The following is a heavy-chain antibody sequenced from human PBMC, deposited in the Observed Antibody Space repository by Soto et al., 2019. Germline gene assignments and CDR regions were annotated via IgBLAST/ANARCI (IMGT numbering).Heavy chain of an antibody. CDR3: TTKVVPAAADYYYYYGMDV. J-gene: IGHJ6*02. D-gene: IGHD2-2*01. CDR2: IKSKTDGGTT. CDR1: GFTFSNAW. Sequence: GGSLRLSCAASGFTFSNAWMNWVRQAPGKGLEWVGRIKSKTDGGTTDYAAPVKGRFTISRDDSRDTLYLLMNSLKTEDTAVYYCTTKVVPAAADYYYYYGMDVWGQGTTVTVSS. V-gene: IGHV3-15*07.